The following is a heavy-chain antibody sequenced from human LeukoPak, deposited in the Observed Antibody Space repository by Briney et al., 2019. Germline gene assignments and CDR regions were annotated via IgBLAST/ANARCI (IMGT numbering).Heavy chain of an antibody. CDR3: TRLYCTSTSCNYNWFDP. D-gene: IGHD2-2*01. V-gene: IGHV1-2*02. CDR1: GYTFTGYY. CDR2: INPNSGGT. J-gene: IGHJ5*02. Sequence: GSSVKVSCKASGYTFTGYYMHWVREAPGQGLEWMGWINPNSGGTTYAQKFQGRVTMTRDTSISTAYMELSRLTSSDTAVYYCTRLYCTSTSCNYNWFDPWGQGTLVTVSS.